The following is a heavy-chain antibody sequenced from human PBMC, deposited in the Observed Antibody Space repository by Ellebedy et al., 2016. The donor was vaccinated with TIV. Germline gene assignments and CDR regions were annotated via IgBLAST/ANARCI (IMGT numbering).Heavy chain of an antibody. CDR3: ARGVDYDFWTGYYKFDP. D-gene: IGHD3-3*01. J-gene: IGHJ5*02. Sequence: GESLKISCAASGFTFSSYAMDWVRQAPGKGLEWVAVISYDGSIKVYADSVKGRFTISRDTSKNTVYLQMNSLRAEDTAVYYCARGVDYDFWTGYYKFDPWGQGTLVTVYS. CDR1: GFTFSSYA. V-gene: IGHV3-30-3*01. CDR2: ISYDGSIK.